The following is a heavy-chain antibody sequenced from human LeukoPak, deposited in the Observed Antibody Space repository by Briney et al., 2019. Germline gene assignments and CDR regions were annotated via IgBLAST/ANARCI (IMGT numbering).Heavy chain of an antibody. V-gene: IGHV4-4*07. J-gene: IGHJ3*02. CDR2: IYTSGST. CDR1: GGSISSYY. D-gene: IGHD3-22*01. Sequence: PSETLSFTCTVSGGSISSYYWTWIRQPAGKGLEWIGRIYTSGSTNYNPSLKSRVTMSVDTSKNQFSLKLSSVTAADTAVYYCARDRRGPFYYDSASSRRDAFDIWGQGTMVTVSS. CDR3: ARDRRGPFYYDSASSRRDAFDI.